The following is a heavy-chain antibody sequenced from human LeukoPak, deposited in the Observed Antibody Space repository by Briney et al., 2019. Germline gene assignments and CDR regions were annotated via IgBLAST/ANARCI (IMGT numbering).Heavy chain of an antibody. D-gene: IGHD6-6*01. CDR1: GFTFSSYA. Sequence: GGSLRLSCAASGFTFSSYAMHWVRQAPGKGLEWVAVISYDGSNKYYADSVKGRFTISRDNSKNTLYLQMNSLRAEDTAVYYCATLSMAATYFDYWGQGTLVTVSS. CDR2: ISYDGSNK. J-gene: IGHJ4*02. CDR3: ATLSMAATYFDY. V-gene: IGHV3-30*04.